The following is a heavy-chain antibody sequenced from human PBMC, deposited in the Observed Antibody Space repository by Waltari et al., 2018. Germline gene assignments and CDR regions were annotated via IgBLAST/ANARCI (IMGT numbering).Heavy chain of an antibody. D-gene: IGHD3-3*01. CDR3: ATGEGDYDFWSGYYSWDGLSGAVWPNFDY. Sequence: QVQLVQSGAEVKKPGSSVKVSCKASGGTFSSYAISWVRQAPGQGLEWMGGIIPIFGTANYAQKFQGRVTITTDESTSTAYMELSSLRSEDTAVYYCATGEGDYDFWSGYYSWDGLSGAVWPNFDYWGQGTLVTVSS. V-gene: IGHV1-69*05. CDR2: IIPIFGTA. CDR1: GGTFSSYA. J-gene: IGHJ4*02.